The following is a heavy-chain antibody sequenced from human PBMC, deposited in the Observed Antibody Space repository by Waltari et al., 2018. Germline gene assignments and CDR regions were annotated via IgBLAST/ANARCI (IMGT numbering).Heavy chain of an antibody. CDR1: GDTFSSFA. CDR3: AQWGSGYSREYFQH. CDR2: IIPMYGLV. V-gene: IGHV1-69*15. Sequence: QVQLVHSGAGVKKSGSSVKVSCKASGDTFSSFATSWVRQAPGQGLEWVGRIIPMYGLVNYAQDLQGRATISADESTTTAYLELTSLSPEDTAVYYCAQWGSGYSREYFQHWGQGTLITVFS. D-gene: IGHD6-25*01. J-gene: IGHJ1*01.